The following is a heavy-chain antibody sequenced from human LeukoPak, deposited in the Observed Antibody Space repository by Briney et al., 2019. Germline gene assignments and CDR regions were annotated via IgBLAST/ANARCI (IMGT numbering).Heavy chain of an antibody. CDR1: GFAFSRFG. Sequence: GGSLRLSCATSGFAFSRFGMHWVRQAPGKGLEWVAVISYDGSNKYYADSVKGRFTISRDNSQNTLYLQMNSLRAEDTAVYYCARVTGYQLLAGYYYYMDVWGKGTTVTVSS. D-gene: IGHD2-2*01. V-gene: IGHV3-33*05. J-gene: IGHJ6*03. CDR3: ARVTGYQLLAGYYYYMDV. CDR2: ISYDGSNK.